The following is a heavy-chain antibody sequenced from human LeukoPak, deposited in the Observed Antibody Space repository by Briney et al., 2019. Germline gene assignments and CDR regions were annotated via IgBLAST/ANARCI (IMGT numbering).Heavy chain of an antibody. J-gene: IGHJ4*02. V-gene: IGHV3-7*01. CDR2: IKQDGSET. CDR3: ARDQSIHPYPEVILDF. CDR1: GFMFSNHW. D-gene: IGHD3-10*01. Sequence: PGGSLRLSCAASGFMFSNHWMTWVRQAPGKGLEWVANIKQDGSETYYMDYVKGRFTISIDNAKNSLHLQMDSLRAEDTAVYYCARDQSIHPYPEVILDFWGQGALVTVSS.